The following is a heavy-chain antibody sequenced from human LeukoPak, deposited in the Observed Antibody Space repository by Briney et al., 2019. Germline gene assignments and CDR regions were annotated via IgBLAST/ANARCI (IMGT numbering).Heavy chain of an antibody. CDR2: IWNDGSNE. CDR3: VRDRTTNTYDS. CDR1: GFTFSHFG. V-gene: IGHV3-33*01. J-gene: IGHJ4*02. Sequence: GGSLRLSCAASGFTFSHFGMHWVRQAPGKGLEWVAVIWNDGSNEYYADSVKGRFTISRDNTKNSLYLQMNSLRAEDTAVYYCVRDRTTNTYDSWGQGTLVTVSS. D-gene: IGHD1-14*01.